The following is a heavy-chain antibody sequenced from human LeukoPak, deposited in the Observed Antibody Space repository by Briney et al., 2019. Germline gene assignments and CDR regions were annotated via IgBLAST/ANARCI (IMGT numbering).Heavy chain of an antibody. V-gene: IGHV4-34*01. CDR3: ARSSASSSYYYNWFDP. Sequence: SETLSLTCAVYGGSFSGYYWSWIRQPPGKGLEWIGEINHSGSTNYNPSLKSRVTISVDTSKNQFSLKLSSVTAADTAVYYCARSSASSSYYYNWFDPWGQGTLVTVSS. J-gene: IGHJ5*02. CDR2: INHSGST. D-gene: IGHD3-22*01. CDR1: GGSFSGYY.